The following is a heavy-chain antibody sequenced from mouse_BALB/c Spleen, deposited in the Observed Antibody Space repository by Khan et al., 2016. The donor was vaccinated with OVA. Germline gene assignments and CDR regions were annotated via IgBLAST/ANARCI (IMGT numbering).Heavy chain of an antibody. J-gene: IGHJ2*01. CDR1: GYSFTGYF. D-gene: IGHD1-1*01. Sequence: VQLQQSGPELVKPGASVKISCKASGYSFTGYFMNWVMQSPGKSLEWIGRINPHIGETLYNQKFKGKATLTVDESSGTAYMELRSLTSVDSAVCYCSRIYGSDFDYWGQGTTLTVSA. CDR2: INPHIGET. V-gene: IGHV1-20*01. CDR3: SRIYGSDFDY.